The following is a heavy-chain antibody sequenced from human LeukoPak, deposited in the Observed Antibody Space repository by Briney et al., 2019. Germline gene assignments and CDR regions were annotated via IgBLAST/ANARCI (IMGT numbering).Heavy chain of an antibody. V-gene: IGHV1-2*02. CDR3: AIAPPIAAAGSIYFQH. Sequence: ASVKVSCKASGYTFTSYDINWVRQATGQGLEWMGWINPNSGSTNYAQKFQGRVTMTRDTSISTAYMELSRLRSDDTAVYYCAIAPPIAAAGSIYFQHWGQGTLVTVSS. D-gene: IGHD6-13*01. CDR1: GYTFTSYD. CDR2: INPNSGST. J-gene: IGHJ1*01.